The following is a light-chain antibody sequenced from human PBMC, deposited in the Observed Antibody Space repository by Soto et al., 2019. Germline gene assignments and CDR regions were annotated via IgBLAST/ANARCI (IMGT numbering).Light chain of an antibody. V-gene: IGKV2-30*02. J-gene: IGKJ5*01. CDR3: QQYYDSPLT. CDR1: QSLVHSDGNTY. CDR2: WAS. Sequence: DVVMTQSPLSLPVTLGQPASISCRSSQSLVHSDGNTYLNWFQQRPGQSPKLLIYWASIRESGVPDRFSGSGSGTDFTLTISSVQAEDVAVYYCQQYYDSPLTFGQGTRLEIK.